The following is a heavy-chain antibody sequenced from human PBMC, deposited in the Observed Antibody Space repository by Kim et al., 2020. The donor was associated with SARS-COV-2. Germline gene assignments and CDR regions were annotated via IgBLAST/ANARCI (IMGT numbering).Heavy chain of an antibody. V-gene: IGHV3-21*01. CDR1: GFTFSSYS. D-gene: IGHD6-13*01. CDR3: ARATRAAAGNWGLNWFDP. J-gene: IGHJ5*02. Sequence: GGSLRLSCAASGFTFSSYSMHWVRQAPGKGLEWVSSISSSSYIYYADSVKGRFTISRDNAKNSLYLQMNSLRAEDTAVYYCARATRAAAGNWGLNWFDPWGQGTLVTVSS. CDR2: ISSSSYI.